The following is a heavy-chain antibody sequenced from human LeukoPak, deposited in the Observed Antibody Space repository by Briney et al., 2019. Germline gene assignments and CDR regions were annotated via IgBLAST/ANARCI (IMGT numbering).Heavy chain of an antibody. V-gene: IGHV3-23*01. D-gene: IGHD2-21*01. Sequence: GGSLRLSCTASGLTYSSFAMSWVRQAPGKGLEWVSVISGSGDSTYYAGSVKGRFTISRDNSKNTLYLQMNSLRAEDTAVYYCARDGGDKLLPYWGQGTLVTVSS. CDR1: GLTYSSFA. J-gene: IGHJ4*02. CDR2: ISGSGDST. CDR3: ARDGGDKLLPY.